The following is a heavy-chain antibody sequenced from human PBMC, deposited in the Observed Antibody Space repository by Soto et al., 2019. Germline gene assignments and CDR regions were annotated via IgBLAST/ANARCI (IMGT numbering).Heavy chain of an antibody. CDR1: GGSFSGYY. Sequence: SETLSLTCAVYGGSFSGYYWSWIRQPPGKGLEWIGEINHSGSTNYNPSLKSRVTISVDTSKNQFSLKLSSVTAADTAVYYWARGESYYDFWSGYHYYGMDVWGQGTTVTVSS. V-gene: IGHV4-34*01. CDR2: INHSGST. CDR3: ARGESYYDFWSGYHYYGMDV. J-gene: IGHJ6*02. D-gene: IGHD3-3*01.